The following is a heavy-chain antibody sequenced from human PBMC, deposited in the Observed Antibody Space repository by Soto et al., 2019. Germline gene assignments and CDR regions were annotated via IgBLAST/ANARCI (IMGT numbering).Heavy chain of an antibody. CDR2: IYYSGST. D-gene: IGHD5-18*01. J-gene: IGHJ5*02. Sequence: SETLSLTCTVSGGSISSGGYYWSWIRQHPGKGLEWIGYIYYSGSTYYNPSLKSRVTISVDTSKNQFSLKLSSVTAADTAVYYCARDAPGYSYGYHWFDPWGQATLVTVSS. CDR1: GGSISSGGYY. V-gene: IGHV4-31*03. CDR3: ARDAPGYSYGYHWFDP.